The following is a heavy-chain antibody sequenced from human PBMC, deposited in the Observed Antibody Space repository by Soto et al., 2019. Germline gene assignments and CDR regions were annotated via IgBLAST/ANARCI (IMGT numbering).Heavy chain of an antibody. V-gene: IGHV4-59*08. CDR2: IYYSGST. D-gene: IGHD2-2*01. CDR3: ARLGYCSSTSCSYYYYGMDV. J-gene: IGHJ6*02. CDR1: GGSISSYY. Sequence: PSETLSLTCTVXGGSISSYYWSWIRQPPGKGLEWIGYIYYSGSTNYNPSLKSRVTISVDTSKNQFSLKLSSVTAADTAVYYCARLGYCSSTSCSYYYYGMDVWGQGTTVTVSS.